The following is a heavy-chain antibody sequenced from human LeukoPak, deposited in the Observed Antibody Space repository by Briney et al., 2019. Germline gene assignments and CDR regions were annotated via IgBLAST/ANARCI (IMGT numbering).Heavy chain of an antibody. J-gene: IGHJ5*02. Sequence: GGSLRLSCAASGFTFSGSAMHWVRQASGKGLGWVGRIRSKANSYATAYAASVKGRFTISRDDSKNTAYLQMNSLKTEDTAVYYCTRHRSGSSSTNWFDPWGQGTLVTVSS. D-gene: IGHD1-26*01. CDR2: IRSKANSYAT. CDR3: TRHRSGSSSTNWFDP. CDR1: GFTFSGSA. V-gene: IGHV3-73*01.